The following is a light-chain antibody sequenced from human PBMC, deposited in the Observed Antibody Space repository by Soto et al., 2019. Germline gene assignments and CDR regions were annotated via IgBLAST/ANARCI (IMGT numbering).Light chain of an antibody. CDR3: QQYGSSPRT. J-gene: IGKJ4*01. Sequence: EIVLTQSPGTLSLSPGERATLSCRASQSVTSSYLAWYQQKPGQAPRLLIYGASSRATGIPDRFSGSGSGTDFTLTIRRLEPEDLAVYYSQQYGSSPRTFGGGTKVEIK. CDR2: GAS. V-gene: IGKV3-20*01. CDR1: QSVTSSY.